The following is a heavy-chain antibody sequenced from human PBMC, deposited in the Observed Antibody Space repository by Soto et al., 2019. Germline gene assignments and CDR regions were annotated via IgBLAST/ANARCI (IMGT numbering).Heavy chain of an antibody. V-gene: IGHV4-31*03. D-gene: IGHD2-15*01. CDR1: GGSINSGGYY. Sequence: QVQLQESGPGLVKPSQTLSLTCTVSGGSINSGGYYWSWIRQHPGKGLEWIGYIYYSGGTYYNPSLKSRVTISVDTSKNRLSLEVTSVTAADTAVYYCARGYCSGGSCYSFDYWGQGTLVTVSS. J-gene: IGHJ4*02. CDR3: ARGYCSGGSCYSFDY. CDR2: IYYSGGT.